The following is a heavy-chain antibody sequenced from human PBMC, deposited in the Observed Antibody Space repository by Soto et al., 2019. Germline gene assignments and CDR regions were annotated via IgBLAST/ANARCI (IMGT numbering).Heavy chain of an antibody. Sequence: GGSLRLSCAASGFTFSSYEMNWVRQAPGKGLEWVSYISSNGYAIYYADSVKGRFTISRDNSNNTLYVQMNSLKAEDTAVYYCVRDPYLPTAGRLASLHYWGPGTLVTVSS. CDR3: VRDPYLPTAGRLASLHY. J-gene: IGHJ4*02. CDR2: ISSNGYAI. V-gene: IGHV3-48*03. CDR1: GFTFSSYE. D-gene: IGHD1-1*01.